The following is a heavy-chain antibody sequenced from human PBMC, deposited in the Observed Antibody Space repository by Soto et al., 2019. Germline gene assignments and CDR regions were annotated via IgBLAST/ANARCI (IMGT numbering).Heavy chain of an antibody. CDR2: IYYSGST. CDR1: GGSISSGGYY. D-gene: IGHD6-13*01. CDR3: ARGGAAAAPFDY. Sequence: QVQLQESGPGLVKPSQTLSLTCTVSGGSISSGGYYWSWIRQHPEKGLEWIGYIYYSGSTYYNPSLKSRVTISVDTSKNQFSLKLSSVTAANTAVYYCARGGAAAAPFDYWGQGTLVTVSS. V-gene: IGHV4-31*03. J-gene: IGHJ4*02.